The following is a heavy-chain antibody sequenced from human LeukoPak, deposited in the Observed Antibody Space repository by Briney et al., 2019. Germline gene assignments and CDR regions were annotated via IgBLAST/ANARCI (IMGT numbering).Heavy chain of an antibody. CDR1: GDTFSSYA. Sequence: SVKVSCKASGDTFSSYAISWVRQAPGQGLEWMGGIIPIFGTANYAQKFQGRVTITADESTSTAYMELTRLRSEDTAVYYCARGRMAGTYVFDYWGQGTLVTVSS. CDR3: ARGRMAGTYVFDY. D-gene: IGHD6-19*01. V-gene: IGHV1-69*13. J-gene: IGHJ4*02. CDR2: IIPIFGTA.